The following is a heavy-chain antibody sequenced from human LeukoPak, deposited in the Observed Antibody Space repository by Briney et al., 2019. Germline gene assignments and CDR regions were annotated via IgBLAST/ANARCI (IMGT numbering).Heavy chain of an antibody. V-gene: IGHV1-18*01. D-gene: IGHD2-2*02. J-gene: IGHJ6*02. Sequence: GASVKVSCKASGYTFTSYGISWVRQAPGQGLEWMGWISAYNGNTNYAQKLQGRVTMTTDTSTSTAYMELRSLRSDDTAVYYCARDSYCSSTSCYTDYYYYGMDVWGQGTTVTVFS. CDR1: GYTFTSYG. CDR3: ARDSYCSSTSCYTDYYYYGMDV. CDR2: ISAYNGNT.